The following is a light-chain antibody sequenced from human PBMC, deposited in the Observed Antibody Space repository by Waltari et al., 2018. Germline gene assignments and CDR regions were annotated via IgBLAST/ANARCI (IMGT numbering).Light chain of an antibody. V-gene: IGKV3-11*01. CDR2: ADS. J-gene: IGKJ1*01. Sequence: EIVLTQSPATLSLSPGERATLSCSASQSVSSYLAWYQQKPGHAPRLLIYADSNRATVIPARFSGSGLGTDFTLTISSREPEDFAVYYCQQRSNWPRTFGKGTKVEIK. CDR3: QQRSNWPRT. CDR1: QSVSSY.